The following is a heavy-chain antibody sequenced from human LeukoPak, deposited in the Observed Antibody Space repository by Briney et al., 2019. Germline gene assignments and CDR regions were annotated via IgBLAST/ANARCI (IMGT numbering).Heavy chain of an antibody. CDR3: AREDCSGSSCYYGGPFDY. V-gene: IGHV1-69*05. CDR2: IIPIFGTT. D-gene: IGHD2-15*01. Sequence: SVKVSCKASGGTFSSYAITWVRQAPGQGLEWMGRIIPIFGTTKYAQKFQGRVTITTDESTSTTYMDLSSLRSEDTAVYYCAREDCSGSSCYYGGPFDYWGQGTLVTVSS. CDR1: GGTFSSYA. J-gene: IGHJ4*02.